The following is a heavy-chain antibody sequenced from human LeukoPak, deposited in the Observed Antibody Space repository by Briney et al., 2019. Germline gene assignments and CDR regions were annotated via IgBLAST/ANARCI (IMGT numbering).Heavy chain of an antibody. D-gene: IGHD6-25*01. CDR3: AKGRSSGPHYYYGMDV. Sequence: GGSLRLSCAASGFTFRSYGMHWVRQAPGKGLEWVAVISYLGDDQFYAESVKGRFTISRDNSNKRVFLQMNSLRGDDTAVYYCAKGRSSGPHYYYGMDVWGRGTTVIVSS. V-gene: IGHV3-30*18. J-gene: IGHJ6*02. CDR1: GFTFRSYG. CDR2: ISYLGDDQ.